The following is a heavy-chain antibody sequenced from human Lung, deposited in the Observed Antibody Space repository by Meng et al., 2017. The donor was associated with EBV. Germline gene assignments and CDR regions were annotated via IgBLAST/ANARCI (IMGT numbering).Heavy chain of an antibody. CDR3: AKDLSGRFDP. CDR2: IPSDASHNK. V-gene: IGHV3-30*18. Sequence: LRLSCAASGFTLSSYWVHWVRQAPGKGPEWVAIIPSDASHNKYYADSVKGRFTISRDNSKNTLYLQMNSLKIEDTAVYYCAKDLSGRFDPWGQGTLVTVSS. D-gene: IGHD1-14*01. J-gene: IGHJ5*02. CDR1: GFTLSSYW.